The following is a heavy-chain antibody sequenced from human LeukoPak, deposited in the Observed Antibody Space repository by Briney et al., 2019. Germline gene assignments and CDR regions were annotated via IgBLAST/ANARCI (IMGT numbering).Heavy chain of an antibody. D-gene: IGHD2-2*01. CDR1: GFTFSSYG. J-gene: IGHJ1*01. Sequence: GGSLRLSCAASGFTFSSYGMHWVRQAPGKGLEWVAVISYDGNNKYYAESVKGRFTISRDNSKNALSLQMNSLSADDTAVYYCARAAEASCSGTSCYRYFHHWGQGTLVIVSS. V-gene: IGHV3-30*03. CDR3: ARAAEASCSGTSCYRYFHH. CDR2: ISYDGNNK.